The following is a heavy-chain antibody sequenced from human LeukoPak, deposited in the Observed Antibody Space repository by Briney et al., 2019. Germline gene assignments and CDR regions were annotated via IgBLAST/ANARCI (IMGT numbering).Heavy chain of an antibody. D-gene: IGHD3-22*01. J-gene: IGHJ6*03. V-gene: IGHV3-48*04. Sequence: PGGSLRLSCAASGFTFSSYSMNWVRQAPGKGLEWVSYISSSGSTIYYADSVKGRFTISRDNAKNSLYLQMNSLRAEDTAVYYCASGSSGYYYRFDYYYYMDVWGKGTTVTISS. CDR1: GFTFSSYS. CDR2: ISSSGSTI. CDR3: ASGSSGYYYRFDYYYYMDV.